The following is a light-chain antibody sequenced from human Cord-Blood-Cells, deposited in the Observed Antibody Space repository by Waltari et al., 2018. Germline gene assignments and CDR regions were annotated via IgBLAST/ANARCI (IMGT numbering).Light chain of an antibody. V-gene: IGLV3-19*01. CDR2: GKN. Sequence: SSELTQDPAVSVALGQTVRITCQGDSLRSYYASWYQQKPGQAPVLVIYGKNNRPSGIPDVFSGSSSGNTASLTITGAQAEDEADYYCNSRDSSGNHYVFGTGTKVTVL. J-gene: IGLJ1*01. CDR3: NSRDSSGNHYV. CDR1: SLRSYY.